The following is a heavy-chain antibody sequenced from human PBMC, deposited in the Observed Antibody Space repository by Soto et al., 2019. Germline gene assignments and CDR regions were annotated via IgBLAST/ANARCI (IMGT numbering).Heavy chain of an antibody. Sequence: KTSETLSLTCTVSGISVSTSDYYWGWVRQPPGKGLDWIGNIYYSGSTFYNPSLRSRVTLSVDTSKAQFSLRLNSVTVADTAVYFCAGFVVPASRNSDFDYWGQGTLVTVSS. CDR1: GISVSTSDYY. V-gene: IGHV4-39*01. J-gene: IGHJ4*02. D-gene: IGHD2-15*01. CDR3: AGFVVPASRNSDFDY. CDR2: IYYSGST.